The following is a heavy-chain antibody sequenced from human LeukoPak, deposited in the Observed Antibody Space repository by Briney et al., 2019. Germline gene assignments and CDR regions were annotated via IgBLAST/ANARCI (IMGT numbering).Heavy chain of an antibody. Sequence: SETLSLTCTVSGYSISSGYYWGWIRQPPGKGLEWIGSIYHSGSTYYNPSPKSRVTISVDTSKNQFSLKLSSVTAADTAVYYCARDLGGFSHGGAWEQQLVSVGAFDIWGQGTMVTVSS. CDR2: IYHSGST. CDR1: GYSISSGYY. CDR3: ARDLGGFSHGGAWEQQLVSVGAFDI. V-gene: IGHV4-38-2*02. J-gene: IGHJ3*02. D-gene: IGHD6-13*01.